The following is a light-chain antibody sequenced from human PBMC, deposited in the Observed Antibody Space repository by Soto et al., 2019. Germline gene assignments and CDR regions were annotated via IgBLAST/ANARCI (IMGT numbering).Light chain of an antibody. J-gene: IGKJ4*01. Sequence: DIQMTQSPSSLSASVGDRVTITCRASQDISIYLAWFQQKPGKVPKLLIYAASTLQSGVPSRFRGSKSGTDFTLTISSLQPEDVATYYCQRYKGAPDTFGGGTKVEIE. V-gene: IGKV1-27*01. CDR1: QDISIY. CDR2: AAS. CDR3: QRYKGAPDT.